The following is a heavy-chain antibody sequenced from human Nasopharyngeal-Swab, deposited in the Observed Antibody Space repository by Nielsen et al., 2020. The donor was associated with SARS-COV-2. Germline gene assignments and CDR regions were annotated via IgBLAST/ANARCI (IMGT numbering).Heavy chain of an antibody. CDR1: GGSFSGYY. CDR2: INHSGST. Sequence: SETLSLTCAVYGGSFSGYYWSWIRQPPGKGLEWIGEINHSGSTNYNPSLKSRVTISVDTSKNQFSLKLSSVTAADTAVYYCARCIAAAGPATDYWGQGTLVTVS. CDR3: ARCIAAAGPATDY. J-gene: IGHJ4*02. V-gene: IGHV4-34*01. D-gene: IGHD6-13*01.